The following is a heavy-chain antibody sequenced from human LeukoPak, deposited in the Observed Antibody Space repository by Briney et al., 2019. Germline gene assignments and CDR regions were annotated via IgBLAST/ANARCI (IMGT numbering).Heavy chain of an antibody. CDR1: GFTFSNYE. Sequence: GGSLRLSCAASGFTFSNYEMNGVRQAPGKGVEGGSYISGSGRTIHYADSLKGRFTISRENAKDTLYLQMNSLRAEDTAVYYCARVRSGYSHENYFDYWGQGTLVTVSS. D-gene: IGHD5-18*01. J-gene: IGHJ4*02. V-gene: IGHV3-48*03. CDR3: ARVRSGYSHENYFDY. CDR2: ISGSGRTI.